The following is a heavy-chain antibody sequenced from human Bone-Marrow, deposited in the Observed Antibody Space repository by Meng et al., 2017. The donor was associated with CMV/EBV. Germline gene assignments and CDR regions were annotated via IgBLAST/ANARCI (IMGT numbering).Heavy chain of an antibody. V-gene: IGHV3-23*01. CDR1: GFSFSSNA. CDR2: IIGSGAAT. D-gene: IGHD6-19*01. Sequence: LSLTCAASGFSFSSNAMSWVRQAPGKGLEWVSYIIGSGAATFYADSVKGRFTISRDNSKNTLYLQMNSLRAEDTAVYYCAKDRSFLNSGWYFSDYWGQGTLVTVSS. J-gene: IGHJ4*02. CDR3: AKDRSFLNSGWYFSDY.